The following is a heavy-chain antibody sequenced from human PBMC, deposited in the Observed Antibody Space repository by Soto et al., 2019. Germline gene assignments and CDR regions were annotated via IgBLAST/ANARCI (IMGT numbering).Heavy chain of an antibody. Sequence: TSETLSLTCTVSGGSISSGDYYWSWIRQPPGKGLEWIGYIYYSGSTYYNPSLKSRVTISLDTSKNQFSLKLNSVTAADTAVYYCVRGYTYFDYWGQGTLVTVSS. J-gene: IGHJ4*02. CDR2: IYYSGST. CDR1: GGSISSGDYY. D-gene: IGHD6-13*01. CDR3: VRGYTYFDY. V-gene: IGHV4-30-4*01.